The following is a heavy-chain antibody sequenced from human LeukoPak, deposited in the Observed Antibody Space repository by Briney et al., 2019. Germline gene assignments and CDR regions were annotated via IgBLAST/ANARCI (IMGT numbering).Heavy chain of an antibody. CDR2: ISAYNGNT. CDR3: ARDGVVGDMVQVAYYGVDV. Sequence: ASVTVSCKASGYTFTSYGISWVRQATGQGLEWMGWISAYNGNTNYAQKLQARVTMTTDTSTSTAYMELRSLRSDDTAVYYCARDGVVGDMVQVAYYGVDVWGKGATVTVSS. CDR1: GYTFTSYG. V-gene: IGHV1-18*04. D-gene: IGHD3-10*01. J-gene: IGHJ6*04.